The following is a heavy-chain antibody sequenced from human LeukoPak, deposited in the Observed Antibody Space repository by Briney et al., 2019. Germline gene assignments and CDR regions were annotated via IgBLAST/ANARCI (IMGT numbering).Heavy chain of an antibody. CDR1: GFTLSSYW. Sequence: PGGSLRLSCAASGFTLSSYWMSWVRQAPGKGLEWVANIKKDGSEKYYVDSVKGRFTISRDNAENSVYLQMNSLRAEDTAVYYCARDEYAVPGGDYWGQGTLVTVSS. CDR3: ARDEYAVPGGDY. CDR2: IKKDGSEK. J-gene: IGHJ4*02. V-gene: IGHV3-7*01. D-gene: IGHD2-2*01.